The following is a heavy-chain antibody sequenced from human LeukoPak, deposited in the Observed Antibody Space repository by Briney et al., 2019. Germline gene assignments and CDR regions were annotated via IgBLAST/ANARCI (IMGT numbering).Heavy chain of an antibody. Sequence: PGGSLRLSCAASGFTFSSYWMSWVRQAPGKGLEWVANIKQDGSEKYYVDSVKGRFTISRDNAKNSLYLQMNSLRAEDTAVYYCARDNREWLDLYMDVWGKGTTVTVSS. CDR1: GFTFSSYW. V-gene: IGHV3-7*01. D-gene: IGHD3-3*01. CDR3: ARDNREWLDLYMDV. CDR2: IKQDGSEK. J-gene: IGHJ6*03.